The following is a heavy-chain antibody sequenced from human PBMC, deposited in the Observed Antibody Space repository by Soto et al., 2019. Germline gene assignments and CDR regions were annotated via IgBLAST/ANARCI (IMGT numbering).Heavy chain of an antibody. Sequence: QVQLQESGPGLVDPPGTLSLTSAVSDGSITSNRWCWVRQPPGRALGWIGEIYHNGPFKYNPSLRSPLTISLHKSKNQLSLTLDSVTAADAAVQYCVSNGWYRFDPWGPGTLVTVSS. D-gene: IGHD6-19*01. J-gene: IGHJ5*02. CDR2: IYHNGPF. CDR3: VSNGWYRFDP. CDR1: DGSITSNR. V-gene: IGHV4-4*03.